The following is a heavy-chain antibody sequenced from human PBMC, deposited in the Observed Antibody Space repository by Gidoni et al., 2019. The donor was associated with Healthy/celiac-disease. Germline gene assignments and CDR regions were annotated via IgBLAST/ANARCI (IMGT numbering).Heavy chain of an antibody. CDR3: ARDSGTTWFDP. D-gene: IGHD1-1*01. V-gene: IGHV4-59*01. CDR1: GGSISSYY. J-gene: IGHJ5*02. CDR2: IYYSGST. Sequence: QVQLQESGPGLVKPSETLSLTCTVSGGSISSYYWSWIRQPPGKGLEWIGYIYYSGSTNYNPSLKSRVTISVDTSKNQFSLKRSSVTAADTAVYYCARDSGTTWFDPWGQGTLVTVSS.